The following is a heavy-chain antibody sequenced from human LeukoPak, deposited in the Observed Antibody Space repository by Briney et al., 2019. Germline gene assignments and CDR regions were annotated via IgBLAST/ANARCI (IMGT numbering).Heavy chain of an antibody. CDR3: ARDSSGWYAARFSDY. CDR1: GYTFTSYG. CDR2: ISAYNGNT. D-gene: IGHD6-19*01. Sequence: ASVKVSCKASGYTFTSYGISWVRQAPGQGLEWMGWISAYNGNTNYAQKLQGRVTMTTDTSTSTAYMELRSLRSDDTAVYYCARDSSGWYAARFSDYWGQGTLVTVSS. J-gene: IGHJ4*02. V-gene: IGHV1-18*01.